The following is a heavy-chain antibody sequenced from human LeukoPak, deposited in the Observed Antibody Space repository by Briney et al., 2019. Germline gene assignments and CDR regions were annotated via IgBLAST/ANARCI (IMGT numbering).Heavy chain of an antibody. CDR3: ARDPLRYFDWLPRSYGMDV. CDR2: ISAYNGNT. V-gene: IGHV1-18*04. CDR1: GYTFTGYY. D-gene: IGHD3-9*01. Sequence: ASVKVSCKASGYTFTGYYMHWVRQAPGQGREWRGWISAYNGNTNYAQKLQGRVTMNTDTSTSTAYMELRSLSSDDTAVYYCARDPLRYFDWLPRSYGMDVWGQGTTVTVSS. J-gene: IGHJ6*02.